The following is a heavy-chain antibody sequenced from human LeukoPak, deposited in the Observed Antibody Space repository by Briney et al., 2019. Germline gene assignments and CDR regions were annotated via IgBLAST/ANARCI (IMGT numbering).Heavy chain of an antibody. CDR3: ARQYRYYYDSSGYYFDY. D-gene: IGHD3-22*01. CDR1: GGSFSGYY. CDR2: IYYSGST. Sequence: SETLSLTCAVYGGSFSGYYWSWIRQPPGKGLEWIGYIYYSGSTNYNPSLKSRVTISVDTSKNQFSLKLSSVTAADTAVYYCARQYRYYYDSSGYYFDYWGQGTLVTVSS. V-gene: IGHV4-59*08. J-gene: IGHJ4*02.